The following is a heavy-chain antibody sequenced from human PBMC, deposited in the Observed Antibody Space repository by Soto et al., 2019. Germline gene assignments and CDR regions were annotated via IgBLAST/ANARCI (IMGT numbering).Heavy chain of an antibody. Sequence: QLQLQESGPGLVKPSETLSLTCTVSGGSISSSSYYWGWIRQPPGKGVEWIGSIYFSGSTYYNPSLKSRVTLSVDTSKTQSPLKLSSVTAADTAVDYCASGSSWKFDYWGQGSLVTVSS. CDR2: IYFSGST. J-gene: IGHJ4*02. D-gene: IGHD6-13*01. V-gene: IGHV4-39*01. CDR3: ASGSSWKFDY. CDR1: GGSISSSSYY.